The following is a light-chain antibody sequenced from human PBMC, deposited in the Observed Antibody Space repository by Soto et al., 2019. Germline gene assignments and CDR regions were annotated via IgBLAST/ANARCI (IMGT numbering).Light chain of an antibody. V-gene: IGKV3-15*01. CDR1: QSVSSN. CDR2: DAS. Sequence: EIVMTQSPATLSVSPGERATLSCRASQSVSSNLAWYQQKPGQAPRLLIYDASTRATGIPARSSGSGSGTKFTLTISSLQSEDFAVYYCQQYNNWPPWTFGQGTKVDIK. CDR3: QQYNNWPPWT. J-gene: IGKJ1*01.